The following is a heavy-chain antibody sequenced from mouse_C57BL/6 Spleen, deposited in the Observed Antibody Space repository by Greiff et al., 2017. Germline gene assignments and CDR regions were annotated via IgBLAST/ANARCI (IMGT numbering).Heavy chain of an antibody. J-gene: IGHJ4*01. CDR2: IYPRSGNT. V-gene: IGHV1-81*01. CDR1: GYTFTSYG. CDR3: AREERDGNRYYYAIDY. Sequence: VQLQESGAELARPGASVKLSCKASGYTFTSYGISWVKQRTGQGLEWIGEIYPRSGNTYYNEKFKGKDTLTADKSSSTAYMELRSLTSEDSAVYSWAREERDGNRYYYAIDYWGQGPSVTVSS. D-gene: IGHD1-1*01.